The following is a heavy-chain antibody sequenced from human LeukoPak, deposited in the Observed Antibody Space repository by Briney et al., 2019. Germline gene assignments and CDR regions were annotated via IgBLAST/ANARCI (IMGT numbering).Heavy chain of an antibody. CDR1: GDSISSGTYY. V-gene: IGHV4-61*02. CDR2: IYSSGST. J-gene: IGHJ3*02. CDR3: ARGTTRDIGFDI. Sequence: SQTLSLTCSVSGDSISSGTYYWSWVRQPAGKGLEWIGRIYSSGSTNYNPSLKSRVALSVDTSKNQFSLKLSSVTAADTAVYYCARGTTRDIGFDIWGQGTTVTVS. D-gene: IGHD1-1*01.